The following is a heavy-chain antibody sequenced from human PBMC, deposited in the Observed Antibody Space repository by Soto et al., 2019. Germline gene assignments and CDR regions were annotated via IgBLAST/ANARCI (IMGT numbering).Heavy chain of an antibody. CDR2: ISGSGGST. Sequence: EVQLLESGGGLVQPGGSLRLSCAASGFTFSSYAMSWVRQAPGKGLEWVSAISGSGGSTYYADSVKGRFTISRDNSKNTLYLQMNSLRAEDTAVYYCAKQTLGYCTNCVCNWFDPWGQGTLVTVSS. J-gene: IGHJ5*02. CDR3: AKQTLGYCTNCVCNWFDP. V-gene: IGHV3-23*01. CDR1: GFTFSSYA. D-gene: IGHD2-8*01.